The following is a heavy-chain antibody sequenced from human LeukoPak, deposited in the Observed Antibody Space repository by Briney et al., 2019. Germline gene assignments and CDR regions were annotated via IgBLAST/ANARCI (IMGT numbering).Heavy chain of an antibody. V-gene: IGHV3-30*04. J-gene: IGHJ5*02. Sequence: GSLRLSCAASGFTFSAYAMHWVRQAPGKGLEWVAVISSDGSNKSYADSVKGRFTISRDNSKNTLYLQMNSLGAEDTAVYYCARDLMCSSTSCVSNWFDPWGQGTLVTVSS. CDR1: GFTFSAYA. CDR3: ARDLMCSSTSCVSNWFDP. D-gene: IGHD2-2*01. CDR2: ISSDGSNK.